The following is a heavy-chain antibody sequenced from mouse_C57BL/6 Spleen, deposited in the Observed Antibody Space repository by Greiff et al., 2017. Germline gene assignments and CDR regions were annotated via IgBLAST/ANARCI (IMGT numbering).Heavy chain of an antibody. D-gene: IGHD1-1*01. V-gene: IGHV1-15*01. J-gene: IGHJ3*01. CDR1: GYTFTDYE. CDR3: TRSGGSSPPFAY. Sequence: VQLVESGAELVRPGASVTLSCKASGYTFTDYEMHWVKQTPVHGLEWIGAIDPETGGTAYNQKFKGKAILTADKSSSTAYMELRSLTSEDSAVYYCTRSGGSSPPFAYWGQGTLVTVSA. CDR2: IDPETGGT.